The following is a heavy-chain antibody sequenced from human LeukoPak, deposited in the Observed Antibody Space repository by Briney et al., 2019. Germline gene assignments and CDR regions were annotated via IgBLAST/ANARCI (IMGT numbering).Heavy chain of an antibody. CDR3: ARVITIFGVVILMYFDY. CDR1: GGSISSSSYY. Sequence: SETLSLTCTVSGGSISSSSYYWGWIRQPPGKGLEWIGSIYYSGSTYYIPSLKSRVTISVDTSKSQFSLKLTSVTAADTAVYYCARVITIFGVVILMYFDYWGQGTLVTVSS. V-gene: IGHV4-39*01. J-gene: IGHJ4*02. D-gene: IGHD3-3*01. CDR2: IYYSGST.